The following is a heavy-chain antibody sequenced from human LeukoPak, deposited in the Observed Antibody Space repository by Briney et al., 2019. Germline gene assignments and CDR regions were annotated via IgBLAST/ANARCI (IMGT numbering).Heavy chain of an antibody. CDR1: GFTFDDYA. CDR2: ISWNSGSI. CDR3: AREKIHDY. V-gene: IGHV3-9*01. Sequence: AGGSLRLSCAASGFTFDDYAMHWVRQAPGKGLEWVSGISWNSGSIGYADSVKGRFTISRDNAKNSLYLQMNSLRAEDTAVYYCAREKIHDYWGQGTLVTVSS. J-gene: IGHJ4*02.